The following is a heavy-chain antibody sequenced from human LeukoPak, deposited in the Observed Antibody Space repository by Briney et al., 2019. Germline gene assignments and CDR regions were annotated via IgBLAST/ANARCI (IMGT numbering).Heavy chain of an antibody. Sequence: GASVKVSCKASGYTFTSYGISWVRQAPGQGLEWMGWISAYNGNTNYAQKLQGRVTKTTDTSTSTAYMELRSLRSDDTAVYYCARAVSYYYDSSGFDPWGQGTLVTVSS. V-gene: IGHV1-18*01. D-gene: IGHD3-22*01. CDR1: GYTFTSYG. CDR2: ISAYNGNT. J-gene: IGHJ5*02. CDR3: ARAVSYYYDSSGFDP.